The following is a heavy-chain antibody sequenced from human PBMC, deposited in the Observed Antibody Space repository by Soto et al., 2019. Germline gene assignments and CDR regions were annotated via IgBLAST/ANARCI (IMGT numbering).Heavy chain of an antibody. D-gene: IGHD4-17*01. V-gene: IGHV3-15*07. CDR3: TTNYGDYDHSDY. CDR1: GFTFCDYG. Sequence: GGSLRLSCSTSGFTFCDYGMTWFRQAPGKGLEWVGRIKSKTDGGTTDYAAPVKGRFTISRDDSKNTLYLQMNSLKTEDTAVYYCTTNYGDYDHSDYWGQGTLVTVSS. J-gene: IGHJ4*02. CDR2: IKSKTDGGTT.